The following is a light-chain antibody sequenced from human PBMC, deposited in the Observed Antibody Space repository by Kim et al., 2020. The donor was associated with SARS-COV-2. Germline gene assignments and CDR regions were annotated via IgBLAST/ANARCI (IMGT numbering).Light chain of an antibody. CDR2: DAS. Sequence: VSPGESATLPCRASQSISGHLAWYQQKPGQAPRLLIYDASTGATDIPARFSGSGSGTEFTLTIRSLQSEDFAVYYCQQYDNWPLTFGQGTKVDIK. V-gene: IGKV3-15*01. CDR3: QQYDNWPLT. J-gene: IGKJ1*01. CDR1: QSISGH.